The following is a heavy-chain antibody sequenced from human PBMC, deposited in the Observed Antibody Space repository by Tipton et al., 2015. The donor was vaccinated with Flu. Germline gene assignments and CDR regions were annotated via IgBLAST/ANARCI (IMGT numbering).Heavy chain of an antibody. D-gene: IGHD3-10*01. Sequence: TLSLTCTVSGGSMSSFYWTWIRQPAGKGLEWIGRMYVSGSTKYNPSLKSRVTMSVDTSKNQFSLKLSSVTAADTAVYYRARGSGSGTDVTFYFWGQGTPVTVSS. J-gene: IGHJ4*02. CDR3: ARGSGSGTDVTFYF. CDR1: GGSMSSFY. CDR2: MYVSGST. V-gene: IGHV4-4*07.